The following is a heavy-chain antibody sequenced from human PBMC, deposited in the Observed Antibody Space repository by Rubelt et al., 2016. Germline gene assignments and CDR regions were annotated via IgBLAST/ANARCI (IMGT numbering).Heavy chain of an antibody. CDR2: ISSTITSG. D-gene: IGHD2-2*01. Sequence: GTEWVSYISSTITSGYYADSVKGRFTISRDNFRNILYLQMKSLRVEDTAVYYCARGYCSSSGNCSPGGNWFDPWGQGTLVTVSS. J-gene: IGHJ5*02. CDR3: ARGYCSSSGNCSPGGNWFDP. V-gene: IGHV3-48*01.